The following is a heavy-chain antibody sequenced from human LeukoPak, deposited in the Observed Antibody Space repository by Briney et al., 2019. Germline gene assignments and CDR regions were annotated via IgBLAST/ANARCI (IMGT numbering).Heavy chain of an antibody. D-gene: IGHD3-10*01. CDR2: ISTSGGST. V-gene: IGHV3-23*01. Sequence: PGGSLRLSCAASGYTFSSHAMSWVRQAPGKGLEWVSAISTSGGSTYYADSVKGRFTISRDNSRNTLYPQMNSLRAEDTAIYYCALRGGQPDPFDYWGQGTLVTVSP. CDR1: GYTFSSHA. CDR3: ALRGGQPDPFDY. J-gene: IGHJ4*02.